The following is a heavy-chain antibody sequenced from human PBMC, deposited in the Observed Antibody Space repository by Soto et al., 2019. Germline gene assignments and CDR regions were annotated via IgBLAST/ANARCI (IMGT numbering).Heavy chain of an antibody. CDR2: IIPLFITP. D-gene: IGHD1-1*01. J-gene: IGHJ5*02. V-gene: IGHV1-69*01. CDR1: GDTLNTDT. CDR3: AIHCGGGFDNPLGS. Sequence: QVQLVQPGTELKRPGSSVTVSCKASGDTLNTDTFTWVRQAPGQGLEWMGGIIPLFITPKYAQKFQDRLTIRADESSSTVYKKVPSLTSEDTAIYYCAIHCGGGFDNPLGSWGQGTLVGVSS.